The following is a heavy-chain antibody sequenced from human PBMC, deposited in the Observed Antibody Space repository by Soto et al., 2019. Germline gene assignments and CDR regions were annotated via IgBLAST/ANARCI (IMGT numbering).Heavy chain of an antibody. D-gene: IGHD1-1*01. CDR2: IPHDGTYQ. CDR3: VRDDDNLDNGLDH. J-gene: IGHJ4*02. Sequence: QVQLVESEGGVVQPGGSLRLSCTASGFTFSSYGMHWVRQAPGKGLQWVAVIPHDGTYQYYLDSVKGRFTISRDNSKDTLYLQMNSLRVEDTAVYYCVRDDDNLDNGLDHWGQGTLDTVS. V-gene: IGHV3-30*19. CDR1: GFTFSSYG.